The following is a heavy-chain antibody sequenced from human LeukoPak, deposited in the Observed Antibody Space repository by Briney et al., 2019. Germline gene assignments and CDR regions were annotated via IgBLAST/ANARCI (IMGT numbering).Heavy chain of an antibody. CDR3: ARDISERYSVDY. CDR1: GFTFGAYA. D-gene: IGHD1-26*01. J-gene: IGHJ4*02. Sequence: PGGSLRLSCAASGFTFGAYAMHWVRQAPGKGLEWVAFSSYDGRIKGYADSVKGRFTVSRDNSKNTLYLQMNNLRVEDTAVYYCARDISERYSVDYWGQGTLVTVSS. CDR2: SSYDGRIK. V-gene: IGHV3-30-3*01.